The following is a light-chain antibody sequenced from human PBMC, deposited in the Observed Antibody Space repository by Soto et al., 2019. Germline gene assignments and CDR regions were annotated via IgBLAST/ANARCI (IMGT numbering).Light chain of an antibody. J-gene: IGKJ4*01. CDR2: GAS. Sequence: DIVLTQSTGTLSLSPGVRATLSCMASQSISSSYLAWFQQKPGQSPRLLIYGASSRPTVIPDRSSGSGSGIDLTLAISRLEREDFALYYCQQYGSSPFTFGGGPKVEIK. CDR1: QSISSSY. CDR3: QQYGSSPFT. V-gene: IGKV3-20*01.